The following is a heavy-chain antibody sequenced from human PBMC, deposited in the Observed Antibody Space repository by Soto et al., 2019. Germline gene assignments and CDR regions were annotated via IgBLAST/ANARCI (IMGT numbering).Heavy chain of an antibody. V-gene: IGHV1-3*01. J-gene: IGHJ4*02. D-gene: IGHD3-3*01. CDR2: INAGNGNT. CDR3: ARDPFFGVVLYYFDY. Sequence: ASVKVSCKASGYTFTSYAMHWVRQAPGQRLEWMGWINAGNGNTKYSQKFQGRVTITRDTSASTAYMELSSLRSEDTAVYYCARDPFFGVVLYYFDYWGQGTLVTVSS. CDR1: GYTFTSYA.